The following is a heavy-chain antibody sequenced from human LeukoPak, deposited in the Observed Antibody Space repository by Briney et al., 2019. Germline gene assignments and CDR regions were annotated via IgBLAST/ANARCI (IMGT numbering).Heavy chain of an antibody. J-gene: IGHJ4*02. CDR3: ARGGDLGLGTYFDY. V-gene: IGHV1-3*03. CDR1: GYTFTSYA. CDR2: INAGNGNT. D-gene: IGHD2-21*02. Sequence: ASVKVSCKVSGYTFTSYAMHWVRQAPGQRLEWMGWINAGNGNTKYSQEFQGRVTITRDTSASTAYMELSSLRSEDMAVYYCARGGDLGLGTYFDYWGQGTLVTVSS.